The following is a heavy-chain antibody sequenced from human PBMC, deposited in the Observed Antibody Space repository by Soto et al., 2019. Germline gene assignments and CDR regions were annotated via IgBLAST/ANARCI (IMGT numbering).Heavy chain of an antibody. CDR2: IYPGDSDT. D-gene: IGHD2-15*01. CDR1: GYSFTSYW. CDR3: ATYIVVVVAATGPGIGYFDY. Sequence: LGESLKISCKGSGYSFTSYWIGWVRQMPGKGLEWMGIIYPGDSDTRYSLSFQGQVTISADKSISTAYLQWSSLKASDTAMYYCATYIVVVVAATGPGIGYFDYWGQGTLVTVSS. J-gene: IGHJ4*02. V-gene: IGHV5-51*01.